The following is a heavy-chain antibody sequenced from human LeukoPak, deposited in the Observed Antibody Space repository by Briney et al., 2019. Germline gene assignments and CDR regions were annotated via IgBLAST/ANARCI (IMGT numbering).Heavy chain of an antibody. CDR1: GGTFSSYA. Sequence: SVKVSCKASGGTFSSYAISWVRQAPGQGLEWMGRIIPIFGTANYAQKFQGRVTITTDESTSTAYMELSSLRSEDTAVYYWARGGAIGGYYMDVWGKGTTVTVSS. D-gene: IGHD2-2*02. CDR2: IIPIFGTA. V-gene: IGHV1-69*05. J-gene: IGHJ6*03. CDR3: ARGGAIGGYYMDV.